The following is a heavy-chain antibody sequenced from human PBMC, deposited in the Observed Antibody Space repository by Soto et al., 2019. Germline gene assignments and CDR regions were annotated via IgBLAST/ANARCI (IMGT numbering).Heavy chain of an antibody. CDR1: GYTFTSYA. J-gene: IGHJ4*02. V-gene: IGHV1-3*01. D-gene: IGHD3-22*01. CDR2: INAGNGNT. Sequence: ASVKVSCKASGYTFTSYAMHWVRQAPGQRLEWMGWINAGNGNTKYSQKFQGRVTITRDTSASTAYMELSSLRAEDTAVYYCAKDSLNDSSGYYLDYWGQGTLVTVSS. CDR3: AKDSLNDSSGYYLDY.